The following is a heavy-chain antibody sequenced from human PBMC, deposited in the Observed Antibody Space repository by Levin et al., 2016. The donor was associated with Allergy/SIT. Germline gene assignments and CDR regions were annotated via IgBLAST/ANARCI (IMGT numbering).Heavy chain of an antibody. V-gene: IGHV4-34*01. CDR2: INHSRST. D-gene: IGHD2-8*02. CDR3: ARGRNVYCTGDTCYYHDMDV. CDR1: GGSFSGYY. J-gene: IGHJ6*02. Sequence: SETLSLTCAVYGGSFSGYYWSWVRQPPGKGLEWIGEINHSRSTNYNPSLKSRVTISVDTSKYQFSLRLTSVTAADAAVYYCARGRNVYCTGDTCYYHDMDVWGQGTTVTVSS.